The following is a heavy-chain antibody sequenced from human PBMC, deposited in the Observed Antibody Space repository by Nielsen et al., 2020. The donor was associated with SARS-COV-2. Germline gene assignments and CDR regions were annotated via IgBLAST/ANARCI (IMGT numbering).Heavy chain of an antibody. CDR2: INPNSGGT. CDR3: ASRRFSGSRYRLDAFDI. D-gene: IGHD1-26*01. J-gene: IGHJ3*02. Sequence: ASVKVSCKASGYTFTGYYMHWVRQASGQGLEWMGRINPNSGGTNYAQKFQGRVTMTRDTSISTAYMELSRLRSDDTAVYYCASRRFSGSRYRLDAFDIWGQGTMVTVSS. CDR1: GYTFTGYY. V-gene: IGHV1-2*06.